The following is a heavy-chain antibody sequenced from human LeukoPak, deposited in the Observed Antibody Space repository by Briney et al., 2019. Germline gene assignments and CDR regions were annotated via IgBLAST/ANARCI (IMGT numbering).Heavy chain of an antibody. CDR1: GGSISSSSYY. Sequence: SSETLSLTCTVSGGSISSSSYYWGWIRQPPGKGLEWIGSIYYSGSTYYNPSLKSRVTISVDTSKNQFSLKLSSVTAADTAVYYCARRRMVRGVMYYYYYMDVWGKGTTVTVSS. J-gene: IGHJ6*03. D-gene: IGHD3-10*01. V-gene: IGHV4-39*01. CDR3: ARRRMVRGVMYYYYYMDV. CDR2: IYYSGST.